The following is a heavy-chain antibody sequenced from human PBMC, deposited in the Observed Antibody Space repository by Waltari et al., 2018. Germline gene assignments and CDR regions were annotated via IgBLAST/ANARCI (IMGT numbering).Heavy chain of an antibody. V-gene: IGHV3-30*09. D-gene: IGHD5-12*01. CDR1: ELNFNTYA. CDR2: ISYHGSNK. Sequence: QMQLVESGGGVVQPGGSLRLSCRGSELNFNTYAMQWVRQAPGKGLEWVALISYHGSNKYYADSVRGRFGISRDTSKNTVDLQMDSVRHEDTAMYFCARGRSADGYITDLWGQGTLVTVSP. CDR3: ARGRSADGYITDL. J-gene: IGHJ5*02.